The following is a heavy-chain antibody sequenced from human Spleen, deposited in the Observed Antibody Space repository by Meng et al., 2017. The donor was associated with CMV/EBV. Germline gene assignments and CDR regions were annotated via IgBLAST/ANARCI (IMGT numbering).Heavy chain of an antibody. J-gene: IGHJ4*02. CDR3: ARARDYGGNSGFVDY. CDR1: GGSFRGYY. CDR2: INHSGST. D-gene: IGHD4-23*01. V-gene: IGHV4-34*01. Sequence: VYGGSFRGYYWSWIRQPPGKGLEWIGEINHSGSTNYNPSLKSRVTISVDTSKNQFSLKLSSVTAADTAVYYCARARDYGGNSGFVDYWGQGTLVTVSS.